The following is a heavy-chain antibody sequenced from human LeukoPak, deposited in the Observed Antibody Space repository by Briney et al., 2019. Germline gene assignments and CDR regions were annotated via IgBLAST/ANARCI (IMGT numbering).Heavy chain of an antibody. J-gene: IGHJ5*02. V-gene: IGHV4-39*01. CDR1: GASISSGNYY. Sequence: PSETLSLTCTVSGASISSGNYYWGWIRQPPGKGLEWIGTIYNSGDTYYKSSLRSRVTISVDTSKNRVSLKLSSVTAADTAVYYCARCHPHVTTNWFDPWGQGTLVTVSS. CDR3: ARCHPHVTTNWFDP. D-gene: IGHD1-14*01. CDR2: IYNSGDT.